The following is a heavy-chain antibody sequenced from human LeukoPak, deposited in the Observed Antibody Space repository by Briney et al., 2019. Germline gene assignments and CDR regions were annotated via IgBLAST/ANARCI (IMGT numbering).Heavy chain of an antibody. D-gene: IGHD3-10*01. CDR3: AKSMVRGVTEDY. CDR1: GFTFSSYV. V-gene: IGHV3-30*04. Sequence: GGSLRLSCAASGFTFSSYVMHWVRQAPGKGLEWVAIISYDGSNEYYADSVKGRFTISRDNSKNTLYLQMNSLRAEDTAVYYCAKSMVRGVTEDYWGQGTLVTVSS. J-gene: IGHJ4*02. CDR2: ISYDGSNE.